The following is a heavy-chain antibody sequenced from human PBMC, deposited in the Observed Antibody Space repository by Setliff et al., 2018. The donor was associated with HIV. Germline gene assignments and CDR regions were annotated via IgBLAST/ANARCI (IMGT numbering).Heavy chain of an antibody. V-gene: IGHV1-24*01. D-gene: IGHD3-16*02. J-gene: IGHJ3*02. Sequence: ASVKVSCKVSGYTLTELSRHWVRQAPGKGLEWMGGFDPEDGETIYAQKFQGRVAMTEDISTDTAYMELRRLRSEDTAVYYCTSRSDYVWGSYRHAFDIWGQGTMVTVSS. CDR3: TSRSDYVWGSYRHAFDI. CDR2: FDPEDGET. CDR1: GYTLTELS.